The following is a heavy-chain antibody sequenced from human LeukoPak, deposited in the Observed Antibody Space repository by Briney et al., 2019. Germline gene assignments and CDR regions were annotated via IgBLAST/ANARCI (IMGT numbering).Heavy chain of an antibody. CDR1: GGSISSYY. D-gene: IGHD5-24*01. CDR2: IYYSGST. Sequence: SETLTLTCTVSGGSISSYYWSWIRQPPGKGLEWIGYIYYSGSTNYNPSLKSRVTISVDPSKNQFSLKLTSVTAADTAVYYCARDDGSCRPWNFDLWGRGTLVTVSS. J-gene: IGHJ2*01. V-gene: IGHV4-59*01. CDR3: ARDDGSCRPWNFDL.